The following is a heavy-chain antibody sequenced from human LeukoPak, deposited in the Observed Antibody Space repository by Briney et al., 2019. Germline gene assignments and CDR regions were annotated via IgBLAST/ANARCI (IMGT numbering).Heavy chain of an antibody. Sequence: PGGPLRLPCAASGFTFSSYWMHWVRQAPGKGLVWVSRINSDGSSTSYADSVKGRFTISRDNAKNTLYLQMNSLRAEDTAVYYCARVLYRQWLVQYSEYGMDVWGQGTTVTVSS. CDR2: INSDGSST. D-gene: IGHD6-19*01. J-gene: IGHJ6*02. CDR1: GFTFSSYW. V-gene: IGHV3-74*01. CDR3: ARVLYRQWLVQYSEYGMDV.